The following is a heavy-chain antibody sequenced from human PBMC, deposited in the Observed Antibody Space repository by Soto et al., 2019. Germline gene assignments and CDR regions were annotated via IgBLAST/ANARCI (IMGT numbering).Heavy chain of an antibody. Sequence: GGSLRLSCAASGFTFSSYGMHWVRQAPGKGLEWVAVISYDGSNKYYADSVKGRFTISRDNSKNTLYLQMNSLRAEDTAVYYCAKVDHIVVVVAASPLWFDPWGQGTLLTVYS. CDR1: GFTFSSYG. CDR3: AKVDHIVVVVAASPLWFDP. CDR2: ISYDGSNK. J-gene: IGHJ5*02. V-gene: IGHV3-30*18. D-gene: IGHD2-15*01.